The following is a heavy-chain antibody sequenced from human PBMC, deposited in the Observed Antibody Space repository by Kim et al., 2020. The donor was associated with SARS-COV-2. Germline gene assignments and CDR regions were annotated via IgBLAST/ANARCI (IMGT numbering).Heavy chain of an antibody. J-gene: IGHJ6*02. V-gene: IGHV1-2*02. Sequence: ASVKVSCKTSGYPFSGFYIHWVRQAPGRGLEWMGWISPNNGATKYAEASQGRVTMTRDTYINTAYMELSRLKSDDTDIYFCARGSDYHGLYFWGQGTTVTVSS. CDR2: ISPNNGAT. CDR3: ARGSDYHGLYF. CDR1: GYPFSGFY.